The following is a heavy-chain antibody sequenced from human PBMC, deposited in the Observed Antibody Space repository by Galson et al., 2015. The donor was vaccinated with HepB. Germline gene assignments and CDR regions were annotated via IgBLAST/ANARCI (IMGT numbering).Heavy chain of an antibody. J-gene: IGHJ4*02. Sequence: PALVKPTQTLTLTCTFSGFSLSTSGMCVSWIRQPPGKALEWLARIDWDDDKYYSTPLKTRLTISKDTSKNQVVLTMTNMDPVDTATYYCARMSSGVGFDYWGQGTLVTVSS. CDR2: IDWDDDK. D-gene: IGHD6-6*01. V-gene: IGHV2-70*11. CDR1: GFSLSTSGMC. CDR3: ARMSSGVGFDY.